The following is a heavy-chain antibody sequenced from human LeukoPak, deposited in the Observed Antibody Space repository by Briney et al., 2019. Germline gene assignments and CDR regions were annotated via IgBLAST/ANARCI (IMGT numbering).Heavy chain of an antibody. CDR2: IKQDGSEK. Sequence: PGGSLRLSCAASGFTFSSYWMSWVRQAPGKGLEWVANIKQDGSEKYYVDSVKGRFTISRDNAKNSLYLQMNSLRAEDTAVYYCATQGGSHYYDSSGYYSPDVWGKGTTVTVSS. J-gene: IGHJ6*04. V-gene: IGHV3-7*01. CDR3: ATQGGSHYYDSSGYYSPDV. D-gene: IGHD3-22*01. CDR1: GFTFSSYW.